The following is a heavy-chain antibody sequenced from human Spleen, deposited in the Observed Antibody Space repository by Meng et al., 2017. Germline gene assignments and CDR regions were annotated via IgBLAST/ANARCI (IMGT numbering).Heavy chain of an antibody. CDR3: ASRRKLGGRSRLLLWFGELFNYYYYGMDV. V-gene: IGHV1-18*01. CDR2: ISAYNGNT. D-gene: IGHD3-10*01. CDR1: GYTFTSYG. Sequence: ASVKVSCKASGYTFTSYGISWVRQAPGQGLEWMGWISAYNGNTKYAQKFQGRVTMTTDTFTSTAYMELRSLRSDDTAVYYCASRRKLGGRSRLLLWFGELFNYYYYGMDVWGQGTTVTVSS. J-gene: IGHJ6*02.